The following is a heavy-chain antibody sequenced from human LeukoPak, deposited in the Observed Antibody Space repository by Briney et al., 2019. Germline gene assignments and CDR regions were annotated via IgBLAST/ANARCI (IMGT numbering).Heavy chain of an antibody. CDR2: IWYDGSNK. D-gene: IGHD5-24*01. V-gene: IGHV3-33*01. CDR1: GFTFSSYG. CDR3: TRVGYIDEGIDY. Sequence: GRSLRLSCAASGFTFSSYGMHWVRQAAGKGLEWVAVIWYDGSNKYYADSVKGRFTISRDNSKNTLYLQMNSLRAEDTAIYYCTRVGYIDEGIDYWGQGTLVTVSP. J-gene: IGHJ4*02.